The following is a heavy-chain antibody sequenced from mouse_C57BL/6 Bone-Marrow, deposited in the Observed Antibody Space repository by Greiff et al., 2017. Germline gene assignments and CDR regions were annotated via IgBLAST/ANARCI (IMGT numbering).Heavy chain of an antibody. Sequence: EVKVVESEGGLVQPGSSMKLSCTASGFTFSDYYMAWVRQVPEKGLEWVANINYDGSSTYYLDSLKSRFIISRDNAKNILYLQMSSLKSEDTATYYCARGGIYYSNLYWYFDVWGTGTTVTVSS. J-gene: IGHJ1*03. CDR1: GFTFSDYY. V-gene: IGHV5-16*01. CDR2: INYDGSST. D-gene: IGHD2-5*01. CDR3: ARGGIYYSNLYWYFDV.